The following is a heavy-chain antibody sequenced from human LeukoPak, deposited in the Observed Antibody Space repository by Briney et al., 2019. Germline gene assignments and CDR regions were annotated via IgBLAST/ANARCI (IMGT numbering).Heavy chain of an antibody. V-gene: IGHV3-7*03. CDR2: IKQDGSEK. CDR1: GNYW. D-gene: IGHD6-13*01. J-gene: IGHJ4*02. CDR3: ARGSSSWS. Sequence: GGSLRLSCAASGNYWMHWVRQAPGKGLEWVANIKQDGSEKYYVDSVKGRFTISRDNAKNSLYLQMNSLRAEDTAVYYCARGSSSWSWGRGTLVTVSS.